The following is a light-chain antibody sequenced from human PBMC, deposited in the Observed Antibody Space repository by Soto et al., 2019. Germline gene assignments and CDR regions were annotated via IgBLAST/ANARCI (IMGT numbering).Light chain of an antibody. J-gene: IGKJ5*01. Sequence: DIQMTQSPSSLSGSVEDRVIITCRASQSISNHLNWYQQKPGKAPKLLIFAASSLQSGVPPRFSGSGSGTEFTLTISSLQPEDFASYYCQKLGNFPLTFGQGTRLEIK. CDR1: QSISNH. CDR2: AAS. V-gene: IGKV1-39*01. CDR3: QKLGNFPLT.